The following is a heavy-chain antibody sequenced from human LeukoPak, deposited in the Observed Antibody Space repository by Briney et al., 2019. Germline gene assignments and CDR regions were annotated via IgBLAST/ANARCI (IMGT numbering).Heavy chain of an antibody. D-gene: IGHD5-24*01. Sequence: ASVKVSCKASGYTFTSYDINLVRQATGQGLEWMGWMNPNSGNTGYAQKFQGRVTITRNTSISTAYMELSSLRSGDTAVYYCARAGQRWLQSGNSFDYWGQGTLVTVSS. J-gene: IGHJ4*02. CDR2: MNPNSGNT. V-gene: IGHV1-8*03. CDR1: GYTFTSYD. CDR3: ARAGQRWLQSGNSFDY.